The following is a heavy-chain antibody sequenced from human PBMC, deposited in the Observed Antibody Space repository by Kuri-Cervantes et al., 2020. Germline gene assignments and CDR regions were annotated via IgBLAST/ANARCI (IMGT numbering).Heavy chain of an antibody. D-gene: IGHD3-10*01. CDR3: ARSKLLWFGTFDY. CDR1: GFTVSSNY. V-gene: IGHV3-66*02. J-gene: IGHJ4*02. CDR2: IYSGGSA. Sequence: GESLKISCAASGFTVSSNYMSWVRQAPGKGLEWVSVIYSGGSAYYADSVKGRFTISRDNSKNMLYLQMNSLRAEDTAVYYCARSKLLWFGTFDYWGQGTLVTVSS.